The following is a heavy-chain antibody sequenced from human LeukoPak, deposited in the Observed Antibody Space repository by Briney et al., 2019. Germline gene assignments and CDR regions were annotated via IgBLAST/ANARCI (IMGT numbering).Heavy chain of an antibody. V-gene: IGHV1-2*02. J-gene: IGHJ5*02. CDR2: INPNSGGT. CDR1: GYTFTGYY. Sequence: ASVKVSCKASGYTFTGYYMHWVRQAPGQGLEWMGWINPNSGGTNYAQKFQGRVTMTRDTSISTAYMELSRLRSDDTAVYYCARDGSVVVPAAHPYNWFDPWGQGTLVTASS. CDR3: ARDGSVVVPAAHPYNWFDP. D-gene: IGHD2-2*01.